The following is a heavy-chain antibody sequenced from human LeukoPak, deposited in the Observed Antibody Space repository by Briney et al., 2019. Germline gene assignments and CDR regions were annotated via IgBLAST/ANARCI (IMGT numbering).Heavy chain of an antibody. CDR2: ISGSGYTT. Sequence: GGSLRLSCAASGFTFSRFGMNWVRQTPGKGLEWVATISGSGYTTYHADSVRGRLTISRDNSQNTLYLEMNNLRAEDTAVYYCAKARSGYDYQVEYWGQGTLVTVSS. CDR1: GFTFSRFG. CDR3: AKARSGYDYQVEY. D-gene: IGHD3-22*01. J-gene: IGHJ4*02. V-gene: IGHV3-23*01.